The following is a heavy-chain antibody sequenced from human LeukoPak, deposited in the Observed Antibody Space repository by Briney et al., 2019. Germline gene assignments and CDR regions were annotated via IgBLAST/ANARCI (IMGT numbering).Heavy chain of an antibody. CDR3: ARRIAAAAYNWFDP. CDR1: GFTFSSYA. CDR2: ISYDGSNK. D-gene: IGHD6-13*01. V-gene: IGHV3-30-3*01. Sequence: GRSLRLSCAASGFTFSSYAMHWVRQAPGKGLEWVAVISYDGSNKYYADSVKGRFTISRDNAKNSLYLQMNSLRAEDTAVYYCARRIAAAAYNWFDPWGQGTLVTVSS. J-gene: IGHJ5*02.